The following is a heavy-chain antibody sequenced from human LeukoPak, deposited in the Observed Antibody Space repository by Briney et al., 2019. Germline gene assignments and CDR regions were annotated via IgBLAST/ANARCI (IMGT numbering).Heavy chain of an antibody. CDR1: GYTFTSYD. CDR2: IIPILGIA. Sequence: ASLKVSCKASGYTFTSYDINWVRQAPGQGLEWMGRIIPILGIANYAQKFQGRVTITADKSTSTAYMELSSLRSEDTAVYYCARDQAGYSYGLYYYYYYGMDVWGQGTTVTVSS. J-gene: IGHJ6*02. CDR3: ARDQAGYSYGLYYYYYYGMDV. V-gene: IGHV1-69*04. D-gene: IGHD5-18*01.